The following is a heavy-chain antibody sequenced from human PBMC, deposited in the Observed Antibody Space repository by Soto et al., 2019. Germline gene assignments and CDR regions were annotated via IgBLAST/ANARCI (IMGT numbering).Heavy chain of an antibody. V-gene: IGHV3-33*08. CDR2: IWYDGSNK. CDR3: ARDSYDDSSGDLPLDY. CDR1: GFTFSSYG. Sequence: PGGSLTLSCAASGFTFSSYGMHWVRQAPGKGLEWVAVIWYDGSNKYYADSVKGRFTISRDNSKNTLYLQMSSLRAEDTAVYYCARDSYDDSSGDLPLDYWGQGTLVTVSS. D-gene: IGHD3-22*01. J-gene: IGHJ4*02.